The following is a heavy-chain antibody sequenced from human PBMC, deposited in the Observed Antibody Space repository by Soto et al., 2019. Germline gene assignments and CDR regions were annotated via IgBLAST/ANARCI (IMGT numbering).Heavy chain of an antibody. CDR3: ARDWDYCDNDDVFDI. V-gene: IGHV1-18*01. CDR1: SYTFTSYG. D-gene: IGHD4-17*01. J-gene: IGHJ3*02. Sequence: QVQLVQSGTEVKKPGASVKVSCKASSYTFTSYGISWVRQAPGQGLEWMGCVSAYDGDTNYAQNLRGRVTMTTNTTTSIAYMELRSLRSDDTALYYGARDWDYCDNDDVFDIWSQGTMVIVTS. CDR2: VSAYDGDT.